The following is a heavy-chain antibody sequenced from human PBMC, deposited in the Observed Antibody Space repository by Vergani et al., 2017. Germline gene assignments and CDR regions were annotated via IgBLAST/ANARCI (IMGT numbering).Heavy chain of an antibody. D-gene: IGHD1-7*01. Sequence: EVQLVESGGGLVQPGGSLRLSCAASGFIFSSYWMHWVRQAPGKGLEWVAAIKEDGSEKQYVDSVKGRFTISRDNAKKSLYLQMNSLRGEDTAVYYCARGNSLGSYWGLGTLVTVSS. CDR2: IKEDGSEK. CDR3: ARGNSLGSY. V-gene: IGHV3-7*01. CDR1: GFIFSSYW. J-gene: IGHJ4*02.